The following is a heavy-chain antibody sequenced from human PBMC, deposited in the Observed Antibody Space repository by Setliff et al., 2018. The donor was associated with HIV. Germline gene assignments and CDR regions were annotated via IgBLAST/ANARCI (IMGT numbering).Heavy chain of an antibody. J-gene: IGHJ3*02. D-gene: IGHD2-15*01. V-gene: IGHV1-69*05. CDR2: IIPIFDTT. CDR3: AREPISYRDFVVVAAAFDI. CDR1: GGTFSSYV. Sequence: GASVKVSCKASGGTFSSYVLNWVRQAPGQGLEWMGGIIPIFDTTNYAQKFQGRVTITTDESTNTVYMELSSLRSEDTAVYYCAREPISYRDFVVVAAAFDIWGQGTMVTVSS.